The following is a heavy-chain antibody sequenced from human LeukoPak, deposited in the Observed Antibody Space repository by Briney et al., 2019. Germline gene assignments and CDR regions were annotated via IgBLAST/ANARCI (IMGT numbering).Heavy chain of an antibody. D-gene: IGHD3-22*01. CDR2: INPNNGGT. CDR1: GYTFTGYY. CDR3: ARAPGYYYDSSGYSFDT. V-gene: IGHV1-2*02. J-gene: IGHJ3*02. Sequence: ASVTVSYKASGYTFTGYYIHWVRQAPGQGLEGMGWINPNNGGTNYAQRFQGRVTMTRDTSISTAYMELSMLRSDDTAVYYCARAPGYYYDSSGYSFDTSGQGTLVTVSS.